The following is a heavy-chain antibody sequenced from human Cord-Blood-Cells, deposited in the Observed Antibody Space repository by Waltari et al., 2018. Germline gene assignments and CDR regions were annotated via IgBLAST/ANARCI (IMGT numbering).Heavy chain of an antibody. Sequence: QVQLVQSGAEVKKPRASVKVSCKASGYTFTGYSLHWVRQAPGQGLEWMGWINPNSGGTNYAQKFQGRVTMTRDTSISTAYMELSRLRSDDTAVYYCASEGPSSSSWYPYFQHWGQGTLVTVSS. D-gene: IGHD6-13*01. J-gene: IGHJ1*01. CDR3: ASEGPSSSSWYPYFQH. V-gene: IGHV1-2*02. CDR2: INPNSGGT. CDR1: GYTFTGYS.